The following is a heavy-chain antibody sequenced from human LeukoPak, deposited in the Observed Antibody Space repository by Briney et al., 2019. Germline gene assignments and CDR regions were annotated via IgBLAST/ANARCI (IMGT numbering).Heavy chain of an antibody. CDR1: GYTFTSYG. CDR2: ISAYNGNT. V-gene: IGHV1-18*01. CDR3: ARGKQGWELLGGYYYYYMDV. Sequence: ASVKVSCKASGYTFTSYGISWVRQAPGQGLEWMGWISAYNGNTNYAQKLQGRVTMTEDTSTDTAYMELSSLRSEDTAVYYCARGKQGWELLGGYYYYYMDVWGKGTTVTVSS. D-gene: IGHD1-26*01. J-gene: IGHJ6*03.